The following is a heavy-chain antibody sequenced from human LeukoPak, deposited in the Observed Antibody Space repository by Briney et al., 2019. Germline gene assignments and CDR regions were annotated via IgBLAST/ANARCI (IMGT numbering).Heavy chain of an antibody. Sequence: SGGSLRLSCAASGFTFSDYYMSWIRQAPGKGLEWGSYISSSGSTIYYADSVKGRFAISRDNAKNSLYLQMNSLRAEDTAVYYCARGSRYYGSGTEVWGQGTLVTVSS. D-gene: IGHD3-10*01. CDR1: GFTFSDYY. CDR2: ISSSGSTI. CDR3: ARGSRYYGSGTEV. V-gene: IGHV3-11*04. J-gene: IGHJ4*02.